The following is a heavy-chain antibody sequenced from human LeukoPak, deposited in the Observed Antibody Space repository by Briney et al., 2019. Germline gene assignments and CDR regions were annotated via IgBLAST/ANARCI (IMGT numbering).Heavy chain of an antibody. V-gene: IGHV3-43D*03. CDR3: AKDRGSYSYYMDV. Sequence: GGSLRLSCAASGFTFDDYAMHWVRQAPGKGLEWVSLISWDGGSTYYADSVKGRFTISRDNSKNSLYLQMNSLRAEDTALYYCAKDRGSYSYYMDVWGKGTTVTVSS. J-gene: IGHJ6*03. CDR1: GFTFDDYA. CDR2: ISWDGGST. D-gene: IGHD1-26*01.